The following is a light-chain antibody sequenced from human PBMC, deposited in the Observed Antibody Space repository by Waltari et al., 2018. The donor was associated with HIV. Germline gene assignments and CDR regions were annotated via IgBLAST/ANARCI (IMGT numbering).Light chain of an antibody. Sequence: QSALTQPASVPGSPGQSVNIFCTGTNNDIWSHAYFYWYRVGPDKAPKLLIFDVNRRPSDISHRFSGSKSGYTASLMIFGLQPEDEADYFCSSFVNGGTYVFGSGTKV. CDR3: SSFVNGGTYV. J-gene: IGLJ1*01. CDR2: DVN. CDR1: NNDIWSHAY. V-gene: IGLV2-23*02.